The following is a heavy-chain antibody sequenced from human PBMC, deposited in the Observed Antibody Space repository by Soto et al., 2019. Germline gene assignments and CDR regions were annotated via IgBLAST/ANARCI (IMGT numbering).Heavy chain of an antibody. D-gene: IGHD3-10*02. CDR2: ISSSSSTI. V-gene: IGHV3-48*01. Sequence: GGSLRLSCAASGFTFSDYTMNWVRQPPGRGLEWVSYISSSSSTIYYADSVKGRFTISRDNAKNSLYLQMNSLRAEDTAVYYCAREGATMFTGWLDPWGQGTLVTVSS. CDR3: AREGATMFTGWLDP. J-gene: IGHJ5*02. CDR1: GFTFSDYT.